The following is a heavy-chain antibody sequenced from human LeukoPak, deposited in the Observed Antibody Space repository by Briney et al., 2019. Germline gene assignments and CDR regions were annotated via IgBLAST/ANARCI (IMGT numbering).Heavy chain of an antibody. V-gene: IGHV1-2*06. J-gene: IGHJ4*02. D-gene: IGHD2-15*01. CDR2: INPNSGGT. Sequence: ASVKVSCKASGYTFTGYYMHWVRQAPGQGLEWMGRINPNSGGTNYAQKFQGRVTMTRDTSISTVYMELSRLISDDTAVYYCARPVQRYCSSGSCYSNFSPRDYWGQGTLVTVSS. CDR3: ARPVQRYCSSGSCYSNFSPRDY. CDR1: GYTFTGYY.